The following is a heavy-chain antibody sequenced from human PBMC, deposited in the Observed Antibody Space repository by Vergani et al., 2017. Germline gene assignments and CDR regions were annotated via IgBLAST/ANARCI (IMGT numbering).Heavy chain of an antibody. CDR1: GYSFTSYW. CDR2: IIPIFGIA. D-gene: IGHD4-17*01. V-gene: IGHV1-69*17. CDR3: ARDLPTVTRGYYFDY. Sequence: VQLVQSGAEVKKPGESLKISCKGSGYSFTSYWIGWVRQMPGKGLEWMGGIIPIFGIANYAQKFQGRVTITADKSTSTAYMELSSLRSEDTAVYYCARDLPTVTRGYYFDYWGQGTLVTVSS. J-gene: IGHJ4*02.